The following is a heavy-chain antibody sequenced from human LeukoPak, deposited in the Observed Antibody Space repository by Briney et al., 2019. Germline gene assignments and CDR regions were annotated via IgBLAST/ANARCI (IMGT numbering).Heavy chain of an antibody. J-gene: IGHJ6*02. D-gene: IGHD5-12*01. CDR1: GYSFTSYW. V-gene: IGHV5-51*01. CDR2: IYPGDSDT. Sequence: GESLKISCKGSGYSFTSYWIGWVRQMPGKGLEWMGIIYPGDSDTRYSPSSQGQVTISADKSISTAYLQWSSLKASDTAMYYCARQGSGYDSGYYGMDVWGQGTTVTVSS. CDR3: ARQGSGYDSGYYGMDV.